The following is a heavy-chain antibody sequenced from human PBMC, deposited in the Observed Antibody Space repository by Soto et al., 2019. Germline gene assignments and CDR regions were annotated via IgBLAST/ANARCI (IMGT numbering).Heavy chain of an antibody. CDR3: PRQRGYDFWSGYLEV. D-gene: IGHD3-3*01. J-gene: IGHJ6*03. Sequence: GESLKISCKRSGYSFTSYWIGWVRQMPGKGLEWMGIIYPGDSDTRYSPSFQGQVTISADKSISTAYLQLISLKASDTAMYYCPRQRGYDFWSGYLEVCRKGTTVIVSS. CDR2: IYPGDSDT. CDR1: GYSFTSYW. V-gene: IGHV5-51*01.